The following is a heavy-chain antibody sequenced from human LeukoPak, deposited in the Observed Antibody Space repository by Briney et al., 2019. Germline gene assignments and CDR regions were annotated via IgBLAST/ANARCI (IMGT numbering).Heavy chain of an antibody. CDR3: ARDTDYVWGNYPIF. CDR2: INPDSGGT. V-gene: IGHV1-2*02. J-gene: IGHJ4*02. CDR1: GYTFTGFY. Sequence: ASVKVSCKASGYTFTGFYLHCVRQAPGQGLEWMGWINPDSGGTKYAQKFKGRVTMTRDTSISTAYMELNKLRSDDTAMYYCARDTDYVWGNYPIFRGQGTLVTVSS. D-gene: IGHD3-16*02.